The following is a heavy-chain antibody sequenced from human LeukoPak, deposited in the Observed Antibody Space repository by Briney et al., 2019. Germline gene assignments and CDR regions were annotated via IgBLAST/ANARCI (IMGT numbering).Heavy chain of an antibody. V-gene: IGHV3-66*01. CDR1: GFTVANNY. D-gene: IGHD3-10*01. Sequence: GGSLRLSCAASGFTVANNYMTWVRQAPGKGLEWVSVIYSGGNTYYADSVKGRFTISRDNSKNTLYLQMNSLRAEDTAIYFCAKGLYDSRSPMGAFDVWGLGTMVTVSS. CDR3: AKGLYDSRSPMGAFDV. J-gene: IGHJ3*01. CDR2: IYSGGNT.